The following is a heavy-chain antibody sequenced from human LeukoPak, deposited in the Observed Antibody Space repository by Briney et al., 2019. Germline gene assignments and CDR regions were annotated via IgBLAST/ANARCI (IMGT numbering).Heavy chain of an antibody. CDR1: GFTFSSYA. D-gene: IGHD6-13*01. J-gene: IGHJ4*02. Sequence: PGGSLRLSCVASGFTFSSYAMSWVRQAPGKGLEWVSAISSSGGSTYYADSVKGRFTISRDNSKNTLYLQMNSLRAEDTAVYYCAKVIAAAGRPTFDYWGQGTLVTVSS. V-gene: IGHV3-23*01. CDR3: AKVIAAAGRPTFDY. CDR2: ISSSGGST.